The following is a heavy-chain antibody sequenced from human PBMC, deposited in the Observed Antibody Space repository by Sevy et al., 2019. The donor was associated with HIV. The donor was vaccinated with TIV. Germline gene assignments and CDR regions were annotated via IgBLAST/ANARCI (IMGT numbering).Heavy chain of an antibody. J-gene: IGHJ4*02. Sequence: GGSLRLSCAASGFTFSSYAMSWVRQAPGKGLEWVSAISGSGGSTYYADSVKGRFTISRDNSKNTLYLQMNSLRAEDMAVYYWAKYEAITIFGVVINYFDYWGQGTLVTVSS. D-gene: IGHD3-3*01. CDR3: AKYEAITIFGVVINYFDY. CDR1: GFTFSSYA. CDR2: ISGSGGST. V-gene: IGHV3-23*01.